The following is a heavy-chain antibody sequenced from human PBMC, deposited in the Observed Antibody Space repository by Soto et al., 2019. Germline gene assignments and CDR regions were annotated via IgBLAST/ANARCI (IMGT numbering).Heavy chain of an antibody. Sequence: FSLSTSGVAVAWIHQPPGEALEWLALIYWDDDKRYNPSLKSRLTITKDTSKDQVVLTMTNMDSMDTATYFCAHSQRGPRDFWGPGTLVTVSS. CDR3: AHSQRGPRDF. D-gene: IGHD5-12*01. V-gene: IGHV2-5*02. CDR1: FSLSTSGVA. J-gene: IGHJ4*01. CDR2: IYWDDDK.